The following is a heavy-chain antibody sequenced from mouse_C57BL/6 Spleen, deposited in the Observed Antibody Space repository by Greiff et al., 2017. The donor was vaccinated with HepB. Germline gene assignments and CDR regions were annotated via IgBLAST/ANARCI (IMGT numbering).Heavy chain of an antibody. V-gene: IGHV5-17*01. J-gene: IGHJ1*03. CDR1: GFTFSDYG. CDR3: AEGESGNLWYFDV. CDR2: ISSGSSTI. D-gene: IGHD1-3*01. Sequence: EVKLQESGGGLVKPGGSLKLSCAASGFTFSDYGMHWVRQAPEKGLEWVAYISSGSSTIYYADTVKGRFTISRDNAKNTLFLQMTSLRSEDTAMYYCAEGESGNLWYFDVWGTGTTVTVAS.